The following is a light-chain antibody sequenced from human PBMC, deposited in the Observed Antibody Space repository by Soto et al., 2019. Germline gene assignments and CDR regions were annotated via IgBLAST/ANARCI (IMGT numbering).Light chain of an antibody. V-gene: IGLV2-8*01. Sequence: QSALTQPPSASGAPGQSVTISCTGTSSDVGGYNYVSWYQQHPGKAPKLMLYEVSKRPSGVPDRFSGSKSGNTASLTVSGLQAEDEADYYCSSYAGSKTLFGGGTKLTLL. CDR2: EVS. CDR3: SSYAGSKTL. CDR1: SSDVGGYNY. J-gene: IGLJ2*01.